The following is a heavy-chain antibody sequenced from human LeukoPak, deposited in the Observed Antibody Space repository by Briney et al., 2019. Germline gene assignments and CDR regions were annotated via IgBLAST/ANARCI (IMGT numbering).Heavy chain of an antibody. CDR2: ISYDGSNK. J-gene: IGHJ6*02. V-gene: IGHV3-30-3*01. CDR3: ASPYSYGKNYYYYGMDV. D-gene: IGHD5-18*01. Sequence: GSLDLFFSASGFTFSSYAMHWVRPAPGKGLEWVAVISYDGSNKYYADSVKGRFTISRDNSKNTLYLQMNSLRAEDTAVYYCASPYSYGKNYYYYGMDVWGQGTTVTVSS. CDR1: GFTFSSYA.